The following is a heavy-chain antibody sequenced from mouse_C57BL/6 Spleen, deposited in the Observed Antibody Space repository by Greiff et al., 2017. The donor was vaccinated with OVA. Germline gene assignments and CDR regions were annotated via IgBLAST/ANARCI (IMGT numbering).Heavy chain of an antibody. CDR3: AREGITTVVATNYFDY. D-gene: IGHD1-1*01. CDR1: GYTFTSYW. V-gene: IGHV1-53*01. CDR2: INPSNGGT. J-gene: IGHJ2*01. Sequence: QVQLQQPGTELVKPGASVKLSCKASGYTFTSYWMHWVKQRPGQGLEWIGNINPSNGGTNYNEKFKSQATLTVDKSSSTAYMQLSSLTSEDSAVYYCAREGITTVVATNYFDYWGQGTTLTVSS.